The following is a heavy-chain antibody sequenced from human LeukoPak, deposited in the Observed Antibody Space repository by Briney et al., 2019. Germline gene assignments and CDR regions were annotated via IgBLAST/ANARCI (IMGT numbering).Heavy chain of an antibody. CDR2: IYASGNI. D-gene: IGHD5-24*01. J-gene: IGHJ4*02. Sequence: GGSLRLSCAASGFTFSNSYMSWVRQAPGKGLEWVLLIYASGNIYYADSVKGRFTISRDNSKNTLFLQMNSLRAEDTAIYYCARTFVSGDGYKVGYFDYWGQGTLVTVSS. CDR1: GFTFSNSY. V-gene: IGHV3-53*01. CDR3: ARTFVSGDGYKVGYFDY.